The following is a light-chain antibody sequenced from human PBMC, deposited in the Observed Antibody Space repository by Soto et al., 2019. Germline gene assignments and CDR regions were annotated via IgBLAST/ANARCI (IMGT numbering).Light chain of an antibody. CDR2: GGS. CDR3: QQYNNSPMIT. J-gene: IGKJ5*01. CDR1: QSVGTN. V-gene: IGKV3-15*01. Sequence: STGERATLSCRASQSVGTNLAWYQQKPGQAPRLLIYGGSTRATGIPARFSGSGSGTEFTLTISSLQSEDFVAYYCQQYNNSPMITFGQGTRLEIK.